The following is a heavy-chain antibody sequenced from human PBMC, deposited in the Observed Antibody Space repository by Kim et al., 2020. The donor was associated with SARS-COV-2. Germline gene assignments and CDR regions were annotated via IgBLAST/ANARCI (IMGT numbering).Heavy chain of an antibody. Sequence: GGSLRLSCAASGFTFSSYGMHWVRQAPGKGLEWVAVIWYDGSNKYYADSVKGRFTISRDNSKNTLYLQMNSLRAEDTAVYYCARGDSSGWYGASDYWGQGTLVTVSS. CDR3: ARGDSSGWYGASDY. J-gene: IGHJ4*02. V-gene: IGHV3-33*01. CDR1: GFTFSSYG. CDR2: IWYDGSNK. D-gene: IGHD6-19*01.